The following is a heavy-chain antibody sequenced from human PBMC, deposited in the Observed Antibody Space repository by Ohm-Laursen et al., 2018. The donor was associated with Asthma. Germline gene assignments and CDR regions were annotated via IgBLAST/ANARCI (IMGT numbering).Heavy chain of an antibody. CDR1: GFTFSSYA. J-gene: IGHJ3*02. V-gene: IGHV3-30-3*01. CDR3: ARRDFSGGDPSAAFDI. Sequence: SLRLSCTASGFTFSSYAMHWVRQAPGKGLEWVAVISYDGSNKYYADSVKGRFTISRDNSKNTLYMQMNSLRAEDTAVYYCARRDFSGGDPSAAFDIWGQGTMVTVSS. CDR2: ISYDGSNK. D-gene: IGHD2-21*02.